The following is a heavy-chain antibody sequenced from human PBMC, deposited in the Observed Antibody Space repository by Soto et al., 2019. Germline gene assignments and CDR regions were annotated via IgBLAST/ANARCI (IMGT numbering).Heavy chain of an antibody. Sequence: SETLSLTCAVYGGSFSGYYWSWIRQPPGKGLEWIGEINHSGSTNYNPSLKSRVTISVDTSKNQFSLKLSSVTAADTAVYYCARCGSSTFIDYWGQGTLVTVSS. D-gene: IGHD6-6*01. CDR3: ARCGSSTFIDY. V-gene: IGHV4-34*01. CDR1: GGSFSGYY. J-gene: IGHJ4*02. CDR2: INHSGST.